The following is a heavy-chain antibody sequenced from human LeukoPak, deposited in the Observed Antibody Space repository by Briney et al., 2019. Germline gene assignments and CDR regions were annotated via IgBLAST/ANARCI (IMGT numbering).Heavy chain of an antibody. D-gene: IGHD1-26*01. CDR3: ANGVSGSYSRFDY. Sequence: GGSLRLPCAASGFTFSSYAMSWVRQAPGKGPEWVSAISGSGGSTYYADSVKGRFTISRDNSKNTLYLQMNSLRAEDTAVYYCANGVSGSYSRFDYWGQGTLVTVSS. CDR2: ISGSGGST. J-gene: IGHJ4*02. CDR1: GFTFSSYA. V-gene: IGHV3-23*01.